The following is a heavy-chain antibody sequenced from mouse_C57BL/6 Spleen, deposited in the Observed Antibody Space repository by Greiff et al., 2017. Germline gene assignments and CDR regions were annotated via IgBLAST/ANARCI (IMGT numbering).Heavy chain of an antibody. CDR1: GYTFTSYW. D-gene: IGHD1-1*01. J-gene: IGHJ4*01. V-gene: IGHV1-72*01. CDR3: ARNYGSSYRAMDY. Sequence: QVQLQQPGAELVKPGASVKLSCKASGYTFTSYWMHWVKQRPGRGLEWIGRIDPNSGGTKYNEKFKSKATLTVDKPSSTAYMQLSSLTSDDSAVYFFARNYGSSYRAMDYWGQGTSVTVSS. CDR2: IDPNSGGT.